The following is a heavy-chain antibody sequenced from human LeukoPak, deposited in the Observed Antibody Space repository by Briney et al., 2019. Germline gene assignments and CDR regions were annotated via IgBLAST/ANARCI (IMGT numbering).Heavy chain of an antibody. J-gene: IGHJ3*02. CDR2: INSDGTTT. CDR1: GFTFSSNW. Sequence: GGSLRLSCAASGFTFSSNWMYGVRQAPGKGPVWVSRINSDGTTTTYADSVKGRFTISRDNARNTLYLQMNSLRAEDTAVYYCAKTRIITAYDALDIWGQGTVVSVSS. D-gene: IGHD3-10*01. CDR3: AKTRIITAYDALDI. V-gene: IGHV3-74*01.